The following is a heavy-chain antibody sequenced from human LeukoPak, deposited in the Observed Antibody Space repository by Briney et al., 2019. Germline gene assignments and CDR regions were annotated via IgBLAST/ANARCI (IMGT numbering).Heavy chain of an antibody. CDR1: GFTFDAYS. CDR3: AKDHSKIQPFDY. V-gene: IGHV3-30-3*01. D-gene: IGHD5-18*01. CDR2: ISYDGSNK. Sequence: GGSLRLSCAASGFTFDAYSMHWVRQAPGKGLEWVALISYDGSNKYYAASVKGRFTISRDNSKNTVFLQMNSLRAEDTAVYYCAKDHSKIQPFDYWGQGTLVTVSS. J-gene: IGHJ4*02.